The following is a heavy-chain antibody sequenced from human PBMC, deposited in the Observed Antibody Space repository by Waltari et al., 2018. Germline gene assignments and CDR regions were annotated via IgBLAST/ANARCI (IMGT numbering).Heavy chain of an antibody. CDR1: GGTFSSYA. CDR2: IIPMLGTA. D-gene: IGHD3-9*01. CDR3: ARATNILTGYSY. Sequence: QVQLVQSGAEVKKPGSSVKVSCKASGGTFSSYAISWVRQAPGQGLEWMGGIIPMLGTANGAEEVEGRVTITADESTSQAYIELSSLRSGDTAVYYCARATNILTGYSYWGQGTLVTVSS. V-gene: IGHV1-69*12. J-gene: IGHJ4*02.